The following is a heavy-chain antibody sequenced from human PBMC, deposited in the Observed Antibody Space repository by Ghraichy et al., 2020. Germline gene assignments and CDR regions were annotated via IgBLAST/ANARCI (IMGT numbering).Heavy chain of an antibody. V-gene: IGHV3-15*01. CDR1: GFTFSNAW. Sequence: GGSLRLSCAASGFTFSNAWMSWVRQAPGKGLEWVGRIKSKTDGGTTDYAAPVKGRFTISRDDSKNTLYLQMNSLKTEDTAVYYCTTSPQPSYCSGGSCYSDYYYYYGMDVWGQGTTVTVSS. CDR3: TTSPQPSYCSGGSCYSDYYYYYGMDV. CDR2: IKSKTDGGTT. J-gene: IGHJ6*02. D-gene: IGHD2-15*01.